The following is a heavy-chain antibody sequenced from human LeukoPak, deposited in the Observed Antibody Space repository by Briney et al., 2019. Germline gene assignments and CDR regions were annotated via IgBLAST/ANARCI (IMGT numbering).Heavy chain of an antibody. D-gene: IGHD5-18*01. CDR3: AKGITWIQLCLADY. J-gene: IGHJ4*02. CDR2: ISGSGGST. V-gene: IGHV3-23*01. Sequence: GGSLRLSCAASGFTFSSYAMSWVRQAPGKGLEWVSAISGSGGSTYYADSVRGRFTISRDNSKDALYLQMNSLRAEDTAIYYCAKGITWIQLCLADYWGQGTLVTVSS. CDR1: GFTFSSYA.